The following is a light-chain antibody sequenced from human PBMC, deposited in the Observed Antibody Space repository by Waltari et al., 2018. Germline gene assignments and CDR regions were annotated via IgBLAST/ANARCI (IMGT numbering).Light chain of an antibody. J-gene: IGKJ3*01. CDR1: QSFRGP. Sequence: DIQMTQSPSTLSASVGDRVTITCRPSQSFRGPLAWFQQKPGKAPKLLIYDASTLEPGVPSRFSGSGSGTEFTLTVSSLQPDDFATYYCQQYNNFPFTFGPGTTV. V-gene: IGKV1-5*01. CDR2: DAS. CDR3: QQYNNFPFT.